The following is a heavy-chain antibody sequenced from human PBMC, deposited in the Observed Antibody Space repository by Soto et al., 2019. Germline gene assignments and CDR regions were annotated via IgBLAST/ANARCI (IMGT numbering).Heavy chain of an antibody. CDR1: GGSFSGYY. D-gene: IGHD5-12*01. V-gene: IGHV4-34*01. Sequence: SETLSLTCAVYGGSFSGYYWSWIRQPPGKGLEWIGEINHSGSTNYNPSLKSRVTISVDTSKNQFSLKLSSVTAADTAVYYCATTPTSRDGYNSPYDYWGQGTLVTVSS. CDR3: ATTPTSRDGYNSPYDY. CDR2: INHSGST. J-gene: IGHJ4*02.